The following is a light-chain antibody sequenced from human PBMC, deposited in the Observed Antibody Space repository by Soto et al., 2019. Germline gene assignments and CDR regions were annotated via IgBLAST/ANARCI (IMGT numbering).Light chain of an antibody. Sequence: EIVLTQPPGTLSLSPGERATLSCRASQSVTNNYLAWYQQKPGQAPRLVIYGASSRATGIPDRFSGSGSGTDFTLTISRLEPEDFAVYYCQPYGSSPPSITFGQGTRLEIK. CDR3: QPYGSSPPSIT. CDR1: QSVTNNY. J-gene: IGKJ5*01. CDR2: GAS. V-gene: IGKV3-20*01.